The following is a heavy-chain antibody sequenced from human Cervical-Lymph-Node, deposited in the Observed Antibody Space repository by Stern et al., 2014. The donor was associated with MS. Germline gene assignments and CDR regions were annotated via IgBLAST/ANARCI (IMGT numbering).Heavy chain of an antibody. V-gene: IGHV4-59*01. D-gene: IGHD4-11*01. J-gene: IGHJ4*02. CDR1: GGSINDYY. CDR3: ARDTHSNYDLGY. Sequence: QVQLEESGPGLVKPSETLSLTCTVSGGSINDYYWSWIRQPPGKGLEWIGYIYSNGNTNSNPSLRSRVTISLDASKYQVSLKLSSVTAADTAVYYCARDTHSNYDLGYWGQGTLVTVSS. CDR2: IYSNGNT.